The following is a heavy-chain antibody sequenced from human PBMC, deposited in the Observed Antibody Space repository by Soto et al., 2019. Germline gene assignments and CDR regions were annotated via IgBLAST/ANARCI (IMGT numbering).Heavy chain of an antibody. D-gene: IGHD2-2*01. CDR3: ARRYCSSTSCYPDY. V-gene: IGHV4-34*01. CDR1: GGSFSGYY. CDR2: INHSGST. J-gene: IGHJ4*02. Sequence: QVQLQQWGAGLLKPSETLSLTCAVYGGSFSGYYWSWIRQPPGKGLEWIGEINHSGSTNYNPSLKRRVTISVDTSKNQFSRKLSSVTAADTAVYYCARRYCSSTSCYPDYWGQGTLVTVSS.